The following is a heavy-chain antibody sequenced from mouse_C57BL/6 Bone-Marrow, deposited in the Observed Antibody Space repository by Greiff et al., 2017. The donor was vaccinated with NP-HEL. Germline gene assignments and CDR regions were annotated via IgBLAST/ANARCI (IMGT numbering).Heavy chain of an antibody. Sequence: EVQLQQSGPGLVKPSQSLSLTCSVTGYSITSGYYWNWIRQFPGNKLEWMGYISYDGSNNYNPFLKNRISITRDTSKNQFFLKLNSGTTEDTATYYCASDDYYGSSDWYFDVWGTGTTVTVSS. V-gene: IGHV3-6*01. CDR3: ASDDYYGSSDWYFDV. CDR1: GYSITSGYY. CDR2: ISYDGSN. D-gene: IGHD1-1*01. J-gene: IGHJ1*03.